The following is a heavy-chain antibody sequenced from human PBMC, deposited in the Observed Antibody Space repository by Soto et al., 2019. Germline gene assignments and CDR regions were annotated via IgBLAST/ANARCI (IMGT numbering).Heavy chain of an antibody. CDR3: ARDSYYYYSSGYTRFDP. CDR1: GGTFSSYA. CDR2: IIPIFGTA. D-gene: IGHD3-22*01. J-gene: IGHJ5*02. V-gene: IGHV1-69*01. Sequence: QVQLVQSGAEVKKPGSSVKVSCKASGGTFSSYAISWVRQAPGQGLEWMGGIIPIFGTANYAQKFQGRVTITADESTTTAYMELSSLRSEDTAVYYCARDSYYYYSSGYTRFDPWGQGTLVTVSS.